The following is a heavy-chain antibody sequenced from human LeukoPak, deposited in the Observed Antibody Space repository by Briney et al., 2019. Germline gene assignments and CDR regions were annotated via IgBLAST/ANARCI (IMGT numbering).Heavy chain of an antibody. J-gene: IGHJ4*02. V-gene: IGHV4-34*01. CDR1: GGSFSGYY. CDR3: ARGRRAHIKDY. D-gene: IGHD1-14*01. Sequence: SETLSLTCAVYGGSFSGYYCSWIHQPPGKGLEWIGEINHSGSTNYNPSLKSRVTISVDTSKNQFSLKLRSVTAADTAVYYCARGRRAHIKDYWGQGTLVTVSS. CDR2: INHSGST.